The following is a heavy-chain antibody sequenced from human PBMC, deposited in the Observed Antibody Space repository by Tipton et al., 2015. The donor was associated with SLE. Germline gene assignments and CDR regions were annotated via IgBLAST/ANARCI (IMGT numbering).Heavy chain of an antibody. Sequence: LRLSCTVSGGSISSHYWSWIRQPPGKGLEWIGYIYYSGSTNYNPSLKSRVTISADTPKNQFSLKLSSVTAADTAVYYCASPRGELGAFDIWGQGTMVTVSS. V-gene: IGHV4-59*11. CDR1: GGSISSHY. CDR2: IYYSGST. CDR3: ASPRGELGAFDI. D-gene: IGHD1-26*01. J-gene: IGHJ3*02.